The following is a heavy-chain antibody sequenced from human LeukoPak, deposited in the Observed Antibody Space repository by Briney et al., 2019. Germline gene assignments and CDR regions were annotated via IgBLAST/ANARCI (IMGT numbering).Heavy chain of an antibody. D-gene: IGHD6-6*01. V-gene: IGHV3-7*01. CDR2: IDQRGSDK. CDR1: GYTLNSYD. J-gene: IGHJ4*02. Sequence: GGSLRLSCAASGYTLNSYDMHWVRQAPGKGLEWVARIDQRGSDKHYVDSVKGRFTVSRDNAKNSLFLQINSLRDEDTAVYYCTRGGAARPDYWGQGTLVTVSS. CDR3: TRGGAARPDY.